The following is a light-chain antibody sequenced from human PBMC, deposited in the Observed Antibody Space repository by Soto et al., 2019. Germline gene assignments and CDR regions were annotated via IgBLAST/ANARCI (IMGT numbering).Light chain of an antibody. CDR3: QQSFSTPYP. CDR1: QTISTF. CDR2: AAS. Sequence: DLQMTQSPSSLSASVGDRVTITCRASQTISTFLNWYQQKPGKAPKLLIYAASTLQSGVPSRFSGSGSGTEFTLTISSLQPEDFATYYCQQSFSTPYPFGQGTRLEIK. J-gene: IGKJ2*01. V-gene: IGKV1-39*01.